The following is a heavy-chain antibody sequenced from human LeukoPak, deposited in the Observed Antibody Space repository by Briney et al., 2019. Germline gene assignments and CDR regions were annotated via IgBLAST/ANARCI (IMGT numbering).Heavy chain of an antibody. J-gene: IGHJ4*02. CDR2: INPNTDGT. CDR1: GYIFSGYY. D-gene: IGHD3-3*01. V-gene: IGHV1-2*02. Sequence: GASVKVSCKASGYIFSGYYMHWVRQAPGQGLEWMGWINPNTDGTYISQKFVGRVILTRDTSINTVYLELSSLTSDDTAVYFCARDKGFLEWLADLEYWGQGTLVTVSS. CDR3: ARDKGFLEWLADLEY.